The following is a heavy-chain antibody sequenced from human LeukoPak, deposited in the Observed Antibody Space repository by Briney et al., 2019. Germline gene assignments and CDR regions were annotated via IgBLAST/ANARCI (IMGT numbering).Heavy chain of an antibody. CDR3: AKDIAAAGKSSFDY. CDR2: ISWNSGSI. J-gene: IGHJ4*02. CDR1: GFTFDDYA. D-gene: IGHD6-13*01. V-gene: IGHV3-9*03. Sequence: GGSLRLSCAASGFTFDDYAMHWVRQAPGKGLEWVSGISWNSGSIGYADSVKGRFTISRDNAKNSLYLQMNSLRAEDMALYYCAKDIAAAGKSSFDYWGQGTLVTVSS.